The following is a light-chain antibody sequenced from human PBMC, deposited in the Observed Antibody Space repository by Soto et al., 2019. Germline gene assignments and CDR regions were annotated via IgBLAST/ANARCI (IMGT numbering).Light chain of an antibody. Sequence: QSVLTQPASVSGSPGQSITISCTGTSRDVGGYNFVSWYQHHPGKAPKLIICDVTYRPSGVSNRFSGSKSGNTASLTISGRQAEDEADYYCSSYATGSTVVFGTGTKLTVL. CDR2: DVT. CDR1: SRDVGGYNF. J-gene: IGLJ1*01. CDR3: SSYATGSTVV. V-gene: IGLV2-14*03.